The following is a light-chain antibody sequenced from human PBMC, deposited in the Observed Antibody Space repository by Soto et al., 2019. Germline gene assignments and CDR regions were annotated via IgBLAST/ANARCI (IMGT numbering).Light chain of an antibody. CDR2: DAS. Sequence: EIVLTQSPATLSLSPGERATLSCRASQSVSSNLAWYQQKPGQAPRLLIYDASNSATGIPARFSGSGSETVLTLNICRHGPPDFAVYSCRRRSTLFTFGQGTKLEIK. CDR1: QSVSSN. J-gene: IGKJ2*01. V-gene: IGKV3-11*01. CDR3: RRRSTLFT.